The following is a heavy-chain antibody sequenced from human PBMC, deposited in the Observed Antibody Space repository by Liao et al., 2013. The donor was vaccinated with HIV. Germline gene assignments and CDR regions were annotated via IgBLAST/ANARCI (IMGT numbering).Heavy chain of an antibody. D-gene: IGHD2-15*01. V-gene: IGHV4-39*07. CDR3: VHCSGLYWNAFDI. CDR1: GDSISSGSYY. J-gene: IGHJ3*02. Sequence: QVQLQESGPGLVKPSETLSLTCTVSGDSISSGSYYWTWIRQPPGKGLEWIGEINHRGSTNYNPSLKSRVTISVDTSKNQFSLKLTSVTAADTAVYYCVHCSGLYWNAFDIWGQGTMVTVSS. CDR2: INHRGST.